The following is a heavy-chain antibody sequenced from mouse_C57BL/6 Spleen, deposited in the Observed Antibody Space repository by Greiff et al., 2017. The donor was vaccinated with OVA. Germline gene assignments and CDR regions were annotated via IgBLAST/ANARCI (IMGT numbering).Heavy chain of an antibody. D-gene: IGHD1-3*01. CDR1: GYTFTSYW. J-gene: IGHJ4*01. Sequence: VKLQQPGAELVKPGASVKLSCKASGYTFTSYWMHWVKQRPGRGLEWIGRIDPNSGGTKYNEKFKSKATLTVDKPSSTAYIQLSSLTSEDSAVYYCARSGYKDAMDYWGQGTSVTVSS. CDR3: ARSGYKDAMDY. V-gene: IGHV1-72*01. CDR2: IDPNSGGT.